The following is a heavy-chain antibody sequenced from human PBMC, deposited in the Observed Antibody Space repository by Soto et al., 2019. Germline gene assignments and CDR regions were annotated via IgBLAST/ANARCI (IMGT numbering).Heavy chain of an antibody. CDR2: ISYDGSNK. D-gene: IGHD2-2*01. J-gene: IGHJ4*02. Sequence: GGSLRLSCAASGFTFSSYGMHWVRQAPGKGLEWVAVISYDGSNKYYADSVKGRFTISRDNSKNTLYLQMNSLRAEDTAVYYCAKDRGLPYWGQGTLVTVSS. CDR1: GFTFSSYG. CDR3: AKDRGLPY. V-gene: IGHV3-30*18.